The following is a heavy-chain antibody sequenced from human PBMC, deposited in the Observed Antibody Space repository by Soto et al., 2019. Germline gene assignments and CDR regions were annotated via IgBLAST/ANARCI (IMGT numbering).Heavy chain of an antibody. D-gene: IGHD6-13*01. CDR2: ISSDGSSK. J-gene: IGHJ6*02. CDR1: GFTFSSYA. V-gene: IGHV3-30-3*01. Sequence: GGSLRLSCAASGFTFSSYATHWVRQAPGKGLEWVVAISSDGSSKYYTDSVQGRFTISRDDSKNTLYLQMNSLKFEETALYFCIWQQHFYYGKAVWGQGTTVTV. CDR3: IWQQHFYYGKAV.